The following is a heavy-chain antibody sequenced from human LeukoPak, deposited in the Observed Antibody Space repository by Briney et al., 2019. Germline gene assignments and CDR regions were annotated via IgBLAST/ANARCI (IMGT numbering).Heavy chain of an antibody. J-gene: IGHJ4*02. D-gene: IGHD3-16*01. CDR1: GFTFSSYG. CDR2: IYSGGST. CDR3: AREGGDYFDY. Sequence: GGSLRLSCAASGFTFSSYGMHWVRQAPGKGLEWVSVIYSGGSTYYADSVKGRFTISRDNSKNTLYLQMNSLRAEGTAVYYCAREGGDYFDYWGQGTLVTVSS. V-gene: IGHV3-NL1*01.